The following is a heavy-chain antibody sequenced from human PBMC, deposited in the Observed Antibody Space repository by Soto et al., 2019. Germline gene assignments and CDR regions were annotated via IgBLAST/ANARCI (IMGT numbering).Heavy chain of an antibody. CDR1: GDSVSSNSAS. CDR2: TYYRSKWYN. CDR3: ARVNPTTPPYYYGIDV. V-gene: IGHV6-1*01. D-gene: IGHD2-15*01. Sequence: SQTLSLTCAISGDSVSSNSASWNWIRQSPSRDLEWLGRTYYRSKWYNDYAVSVKSRITINPDTSKNQFSLQLNSVTPEDTAVYYCARVNPTTPPYYYGIDVWGQGTTVTVSS. J-gene: IGHJ6*02.